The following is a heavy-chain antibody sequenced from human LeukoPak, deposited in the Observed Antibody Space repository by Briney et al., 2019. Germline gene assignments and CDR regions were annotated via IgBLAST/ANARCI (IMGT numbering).Heavy chain of an antibody. CDR3: ARGRYYYDSSGYYPSYYYYYMDV. J-gene: IGHJ6*03. CDR2: IDHSGST. V-gene: IGHV4-34*01. Sequence: SETLSLTCAVYGGSFSGYYWSWIRQPPGKGLEWIGEIDHSGSTNYNPSLKSRVTISVDTSKNQFSLKLSSVTAADTAVYYCARGRYYYDSSGYYPSYYYYYMDVWGKGTTVTVSS. CDR1: GGSFSGYY. D-gene: IGHD3-22*01.